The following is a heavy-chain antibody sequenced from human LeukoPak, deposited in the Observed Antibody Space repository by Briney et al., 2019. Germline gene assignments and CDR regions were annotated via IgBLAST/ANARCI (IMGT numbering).Heavy chain of an antibody. CDR3: AKKVTGNGYHPFDY. D-gene: IGHD2-2*03. CDR1: GFTFSNTA. V-gene: IGHV3-23*01. Sequence: PGGSLRLSCAVSGFTFSNTAMSWVRQAPGKGLEWVATLSSGGNTHYADSVQGRFTVSRDSSKNMLYLQMNSLGVEDMAMYYCAKKVTGNGYHPFDYWGQGALVTVSS. J-gene: IGHJ4*02. CDR2: LSSGGNT.